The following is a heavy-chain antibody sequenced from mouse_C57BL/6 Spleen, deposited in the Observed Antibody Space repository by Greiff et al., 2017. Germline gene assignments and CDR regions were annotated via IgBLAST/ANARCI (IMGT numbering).Heavy chain of an antibody. D-gene: IGHD2-5*01. J-gene: IGHJ3*01. CDR3: ARAYYSNYEGFAY. Sequence: QVQLKQPGAELVKPGASVKLSCKASGYTFTSYWMHWVKQRPGRGLEWIGRIDPNSGGTKYNEKFKSKATLAGDKPSSTAYMQLSSLTAEDTAVYYCARAYYSNYEGFAYWGQGTLVTVSA. CDR2: IDPNSGGT. V-gene: IGHV1-72*01. CDR1: GYTFTSYW.